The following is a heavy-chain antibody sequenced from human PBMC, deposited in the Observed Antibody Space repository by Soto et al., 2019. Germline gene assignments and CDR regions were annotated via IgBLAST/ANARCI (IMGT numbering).Heavy chain of an antibody. CDR3: ARDGGRY. CDR2: ISYDGSNK. J-gene: IGHJ4*02. D-gene: IGHD3-16*01. Sequence: QVQLVESGGGVVQPGRSLRLSCAASGFTFSSYAMHWVRQAPGKGLEWVAIISYDGSNKYYADSVKGRFTISRDNSQNTLYLQMNSLRAEDTAVYYCARDGGRYWGQGTLVTVSS. CDR1: GFTFSSYA. V-gene: IGHV3-30-3*01.